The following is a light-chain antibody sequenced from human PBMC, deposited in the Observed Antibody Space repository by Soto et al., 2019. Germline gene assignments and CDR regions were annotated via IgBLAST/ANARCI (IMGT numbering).Light chain of an antibody. V-gene: IGKV1-39*01. CDR1: QIISNY. CDR3: QQSHSTQYT. J-gene: IGKJ2*01. CDR2: ATS. Sequence: IQMTQSPSSLSASVGDRVTITCRAGQIISNYLNWYQQKPGKAPKLLIFATSSLQTGVPSRFSGSGSGTDFTLTISSLQPEDFATYFCQQSHSTQYTFGQGTRLEI.